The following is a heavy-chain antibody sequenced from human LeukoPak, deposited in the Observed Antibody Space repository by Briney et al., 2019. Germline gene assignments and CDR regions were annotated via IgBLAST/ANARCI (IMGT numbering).Heavy chain of an antibody. CDR1: GFTFSSYA. CDR2: ISYDGSNK. CDR3: ARGGRRSGKVLRGEAFAFDI. J-gene: IGHJ3*02. D-gene: IGHD3-10*01. V-gene: IGHV3-30*04. Sequence: PGGSLRLSCAVSGFTFSSYAMHWGRQAPGKGLEWVAVISYDGSNKYYADSVKGRFTISRDNSKNTLYLQMNSLGAADTALYYCARGGRRSGKVLRGEAFAFDIWGQGTMVTVSS.